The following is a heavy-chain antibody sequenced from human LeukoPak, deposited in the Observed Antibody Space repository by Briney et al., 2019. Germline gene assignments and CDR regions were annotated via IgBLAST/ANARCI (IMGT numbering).Heavy chain of an antibody. CDR2: ISRNGAVT. CDR1: GLIFDDYT. D-gene: IGHD1-26*01. CDR3: ARHGKVGWFDP. J-gene: IGHJ5*02. Sequence: PGGSLRLSRAASGLIFDDYTMHWVRQAPGKGLEWVSLISRNGAVTKYADSVRGRFTVSRDNSKNSLYLQMNSLRAEDTAVYYCARHGKVGWFDPWGQGTLVTVSS. V-gene: IGHV3-43*01.